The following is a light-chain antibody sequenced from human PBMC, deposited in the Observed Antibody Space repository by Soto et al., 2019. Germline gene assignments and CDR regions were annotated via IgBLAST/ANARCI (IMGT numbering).Light chain of an antibody. Sequence: DIVMTQSPDSLAVSLGERATINCKSSQSLLHKSTNKNYLAWYQQKPGQPPKLLIYWASTREAGVPDRFSGSGSGTDFTLTISSLQAEDVAVYYCQHLYTTPPYTFCQGTKREIK. CDR2: WAS. J-gene: IGKJ2*01. CDR1: QSLLHKSTNKNY. V-gene: IGKV4-1*01. CDR3: QHLYTTPPYT.